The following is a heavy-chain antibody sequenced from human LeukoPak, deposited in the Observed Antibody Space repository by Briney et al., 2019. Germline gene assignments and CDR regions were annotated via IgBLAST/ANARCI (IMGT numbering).Heavy chain of an antibody. V-gene: IGHV4-31*03. Sequence: SQTLSLTCTVSGGSISSGGYYWSWIRQHPGKGLEWIGYIYYIVSTYYNPSLKSRVTISVDTSKNQFSLKLSSVTAADTAVYYCAREEGITGVTTMKGRESGHYYYGMDVWAKGPRSPSP. CDR3: AREEGITGVTTMKGRESGHYYYGMDV. D-gene: IGHD4-17*01. CDR2: IYYIVST. CDR1: GGSISSGGYY. J-gene: IGHJ6*02.